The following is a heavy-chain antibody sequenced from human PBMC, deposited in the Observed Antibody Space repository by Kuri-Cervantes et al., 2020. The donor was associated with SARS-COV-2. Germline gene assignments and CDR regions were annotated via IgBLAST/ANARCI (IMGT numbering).Heavy chain of an antibody. Sequence: GEYLKIYCAASGFGFSGYPVPWVRQAPGKGLEWVAVISSDGTKTYYTDSVKGRFTISRDNSKNTLYLQMNSLAAEDTAVYYGAKGAHIVVVPAAIDYWGQGTLVTVSS. CDR3: AKGAHIVVVPAAIDY. CDR2: ISSDGTKT. V-gene: IGHV3-30*10. D-gene: IGHD2-2*01. CDR1: GFGFSGYP. J-gene: IGHJ4*02.